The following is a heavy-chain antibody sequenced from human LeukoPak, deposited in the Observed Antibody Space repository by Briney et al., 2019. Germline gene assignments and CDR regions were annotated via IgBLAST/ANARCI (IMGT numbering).Heavy chain of an antibody. CDR2: ISSSGAST. D-gene: IGHD6-19*01. CDR3: AKYPNRSGWYQDY. CDR1: EFTFSSYS. V-gene: IGHV3-23*01. J-gene: IGHJ4*02. Sequence: PGGSLRLSCVASEFTFSSYSMTWVRQGPERGLEWVSAISSSGASTYYADSVKGRFTISRDNSKNTLYLQMNSLTAEDTAVYYCAKYPNRSGWYQDYWGQGTLVTVSS.